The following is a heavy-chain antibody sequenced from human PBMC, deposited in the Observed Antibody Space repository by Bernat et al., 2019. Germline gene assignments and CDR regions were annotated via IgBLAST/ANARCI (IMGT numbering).Heavy chain of an antibody. Sequence: EVQLVESGGGLVQPGGSLRLSCAASGFTVSSNYMSWVRQAPGKGLEWVSVIYSGGSTYDADSVKGRFTNSRDNAKNTLYLQMNSLRAEDTAVYYCARLRASSSGDQDPYWYFDLWGRGTLVTVSS. CDR1: GFTVSSNY. CDR3: ARLRASSSGDQDPYWYFDL. V-gene: IGHV3-66*04. D-gene: IGHD3-22*01. J-gene: IGHJ2*01. CDR2: IYSGGST.